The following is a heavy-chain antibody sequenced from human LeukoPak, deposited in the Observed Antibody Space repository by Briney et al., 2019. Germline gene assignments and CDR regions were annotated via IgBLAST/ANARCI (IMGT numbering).Heavy chain of an antibody. J-gene: IGHJ4*02. Sequence: GASLKISCKGSGSSFTSYWIGWVRQMPGKGLEWMGIIYPGDSDTRYSPSLQGQVTISADKSISTAYLQWSSLKASDTAMYYCARSSGSDEYYFDYWGQGTLVTVSS. CDR1: GSSFTSYW. D-gene: IGHD1-26*01. V-gene: IGHV5-51*01. CDR3: ARSSGSDEYYFDY. CDR2: IYPGDSDT.